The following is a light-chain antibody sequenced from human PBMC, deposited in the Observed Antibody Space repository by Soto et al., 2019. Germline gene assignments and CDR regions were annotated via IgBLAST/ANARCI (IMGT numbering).Light chain of an antibody. CDR3: QQYNSYPWT. CDR2: KAS. V-gene: IGKV1-5*03. Sequence: DTQMTQSPSTLSASVGDSVTITCRASQSISSWLAWYQQKPGKAPKLLIYKASSLESGVPSRFSGSGSGTEFTLTISSLQPDDFATYYCQQYNSYPWTVGQVTKVEIK. J-gene: IGKJ1*01. CDR1: QSISSW.